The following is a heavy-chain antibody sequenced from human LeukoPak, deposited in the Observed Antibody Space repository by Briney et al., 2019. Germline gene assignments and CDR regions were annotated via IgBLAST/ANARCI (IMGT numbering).Heavy chain of an antibody. CDR2: INPSGGST. CDR1: GYTFTSYY. Sequence: GASVKVSCKASGYTFTSYYMHWVRQAPGQGLEWMGIINPSGGSTSYAQKLQGRVTMTTDTSTSTAYMELRSLRSDDTAVYYCARGVKLRAVRWFDPWGQGTLVTVSS. D-gene: IGHD1-26*01. V-gene: IGHV1-46*01. J-gene: IGHJ5*02. CDR3: ARGVKLRAVRWFDP.